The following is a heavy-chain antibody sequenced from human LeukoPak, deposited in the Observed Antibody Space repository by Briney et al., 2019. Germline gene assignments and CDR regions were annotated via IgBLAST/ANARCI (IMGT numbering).Heavy chain of an antibody. V-gene: IGHV4-38-2*02. Sequence: SETLSLTCSVSGGSISGYYWGWIRQPPGKGLEWIGSIYHIGSTYYNPSLKSRVTISVDTSKNQFSLKLSSVTAADTAVYYCARGIYWFDPWGQGTLVTVSS. CDR3: ARGIYWFDP. J-gene: IGHJ5*02. CDR1: GGSISGYY. CDR2: IYHIGST.